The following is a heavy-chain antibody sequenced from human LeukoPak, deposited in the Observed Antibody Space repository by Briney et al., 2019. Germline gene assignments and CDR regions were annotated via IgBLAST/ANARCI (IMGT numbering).Heavy chain of an antibody. V-gene: IGHV3-15*01. J-gene: IGHJ6*02. CDR2: IKSKTDGGTT. Sequence: GGSLRLSCAASKFTFSSYWMNWVRQAPGKGLEWVGRIKSKTDGGTTDYAAPVKGRFTTSRDDSKNTLYLQMNSLKTEDTAVYYCTTDRTTVTPLSGYYYYGMDVWGQGTTVTVSS. D-gene: IGHD4-17*01. CDR3: TTDRTTVTPLSGYYYYGMDV. CDR1: KFTFSSYW.